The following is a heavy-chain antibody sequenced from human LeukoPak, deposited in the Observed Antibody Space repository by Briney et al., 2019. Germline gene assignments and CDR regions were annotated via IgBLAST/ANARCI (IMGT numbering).Heavy chain of an antibody. V-gene: IGHV3-49*03. D-gene: IGHD2-2*01. CDR2: IRSKASGATA. CDR3: TRDWHCSSTSCYSYD. Sequence: PGGSLRLSCTTSGFIFGDYAMSWFRQAPGKGLEWLGFIRSKASGATAEYATSVKGRFTISRDDSKRIAYLQMNSLKTEDTALYYCTRDWHCSSTSCYSYDWGQGTLVTVSS. CDR1: GFIFGDYA. J-gene: IGHJ4*02.